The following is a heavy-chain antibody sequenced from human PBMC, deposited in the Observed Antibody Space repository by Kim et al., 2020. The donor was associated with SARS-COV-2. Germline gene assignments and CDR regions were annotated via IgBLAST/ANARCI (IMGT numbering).Heavy chain of an antibody. Sequence: SHFALSVKSRIAINQDTSKNQFSLHLNFVTPEDTAVYYCARADDANWFDSWGHGTLVTVSS. J-gene: IGHJ5*01. CDR2: S. V-gene: IGHV6-1*01. CDR3: ARADDANWFDS. D-gene: IGHD3-16*01.